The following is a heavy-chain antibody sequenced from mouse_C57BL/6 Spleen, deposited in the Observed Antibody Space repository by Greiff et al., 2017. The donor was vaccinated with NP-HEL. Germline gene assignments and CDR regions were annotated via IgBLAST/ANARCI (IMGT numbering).Heavy chain of an antibody. CDR2: IDPSDSYT. J-gene: IGHJ3*01. CDR3: ANYGNYV. V-gene: IGHV1-69*01. CDR1: GYTFTSYW. D-gene: IGHD2-1*01. Sequence: VQLQQPGAELVMPGASVKLSCKASGYTFTSYWMHWVQQRPGQGLEWIGEIDPSDSYTNYNQKFKGKSTLTVDKSSSTAYMQLSSLTSEDSAVYYCANYGNYVWGKGTLVTVSA.